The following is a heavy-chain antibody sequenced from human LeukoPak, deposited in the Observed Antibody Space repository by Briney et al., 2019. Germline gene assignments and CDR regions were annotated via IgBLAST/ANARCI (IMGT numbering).Heavy chain of an antibody. J-gene: IGHJ4*02. CDR3: ARDEGYPRAHFDY. V-gene: IGHV4-39*07. D-gene: IGHD6-13*01. CDR2: IYYSGST. Sequence: SETLSLTCTVSGGSISSSSYYWGWIRQPPGKGLEWIGSIYYSGSTYYNPSLKSRVTISVDTSKNQFSLKLSSVTAADTAVYYCARDEGYPRAHFDYWGQGTLVTVSS. CDR1: GGSISSSSYY.